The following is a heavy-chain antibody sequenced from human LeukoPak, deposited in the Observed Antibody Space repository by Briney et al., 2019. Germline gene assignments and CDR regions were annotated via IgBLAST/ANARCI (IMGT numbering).Heavy chain of an antibody. CDR2: ISGSGGST. D-gene: IGHD7-27*01. CDR3: AKDPSHWATNVFDI. Sequence: PGGSLRLSCAVSGFTFSSFAMTWVRQAPGKGLEWVSVISGSGGSTYYADSVKGRFTISRDNSKNTLYLQMNSLRAEDTAVYYCAKDPSHWATNVFDIWGQGTMVTVSS. CDR1: GFTFSSFA. V-gene: IGHV3-23*01. J-gene: IGHJ3*02.